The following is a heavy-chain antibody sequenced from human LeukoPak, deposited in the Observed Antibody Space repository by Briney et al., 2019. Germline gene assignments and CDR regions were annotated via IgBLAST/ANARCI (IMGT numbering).Heavy chain of an antibody. CDR1: GGSISSYY. V-gene: IGHV4-59*01. Sequence: SETLSLTRTVSGGSISSYYWSWIRQPPGKGLEWIGYSYYSGSTNYNPSLESRVTISLDTSKNQFSLKLNSVTAADTAVYYCARGGLSSGWYGWGQGTLVTVSS. D-gene: IGHD6-19*01. J-gene: IGHJ4*02. CDR2: SYYSGST. CDR3: ARGGLSSGWYG.